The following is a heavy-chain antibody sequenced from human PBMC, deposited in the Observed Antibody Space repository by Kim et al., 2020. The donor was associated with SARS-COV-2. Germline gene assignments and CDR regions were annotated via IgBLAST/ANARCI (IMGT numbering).Heavy chain of an antibody. Sequence: ASVKVSCKASGYTFTSYDINWVRQATGQGLEWMGWMNPNSGNTGYAQKFQGRVTMTRNTSISTAYMELSSLRSEDTAVYYCARVWGMVRGVIFIPYYYYYGMDVWGQGTTVTVSS. V-gene: IGHV1-8*01. CDR1: GYTFTSYD. D-gene: IGHD3-10*01. J-gene: IGHJ6*02. CDR2: MNPNSGNT. CDR3: ARVWGMVRGVIFIPYYYYYGMDV.